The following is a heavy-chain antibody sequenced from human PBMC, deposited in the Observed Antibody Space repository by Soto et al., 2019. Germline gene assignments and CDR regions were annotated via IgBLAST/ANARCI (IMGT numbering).Heavy chain of an antibody. V-gene: IGHV4-34*01. CDR3: ARGLILWLGELSRRGGYYYYMDV. CDR1: GGSFSGYQ. J-gene: IGHJ6*03. CDR2: INDSGNI. Sequence: QVQLQQWGAGLLKPSETLSLTCAVYGGSFSGYQWSWIRQTPGKGLEWIGEINDSGNINFNPSLKRQVPILLDTPKKQISLKLSSVTAADSAVYCCARGLILWLGELSRRGGYYYYMDVWGKGTTVTVSS. D-gene: IGHD3-10*01.